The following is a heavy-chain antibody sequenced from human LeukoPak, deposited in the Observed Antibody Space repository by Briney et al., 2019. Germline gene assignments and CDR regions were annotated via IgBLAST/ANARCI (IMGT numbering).Heavy chain of an antibody. CDR1: GGSISSYY. V-gene: IGHV4-4*07. Sequence: SETLSLTCTVSGGSISSYYWSWIRQPAGKGLEWIGRIYTSGSTNYNPSLKSRVTMSVDTSKNQFSLKLSSVTAEDTAVYYCARDLSGYSYGPFLEQLATNWFDPWGQGTLVTVSS. CDR2: IYTSGST. D-gene: IGHD5-18*01. CDR3: ARDLSGYSYGPFLEQLATNWFDP. J-gene: IGHJ5*02.